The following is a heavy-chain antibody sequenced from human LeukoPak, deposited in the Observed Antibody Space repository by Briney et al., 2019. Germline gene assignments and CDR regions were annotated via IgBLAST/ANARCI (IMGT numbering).Heavy chain of an antibody. CDR1: GFTFSSYG. J-gene: IGHJ4*02. CDR2: IWYDGSNK. D-gene: IGHD3-3*01. CDR3: ARETYDFWSGYWCY. Sequence: GGSLRLSCAASGFTFSSYGMHWVRQAPGKGLEWVAVIWYDGSNKYYADSVKGRFTISRDNSKNTLYLQMNSLRAEDTAVYYCARETYDFWSGYWCYWGQGTLVTVSS. V-gene: IGHV3-33*01.